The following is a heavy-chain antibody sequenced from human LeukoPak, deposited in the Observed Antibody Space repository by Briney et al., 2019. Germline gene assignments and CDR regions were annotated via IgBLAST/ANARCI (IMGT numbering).Heavy chain of an antibody. Sequence: GGSLRLSCAASGFIFSSYSMNWVRQAPGKGLEWVSSISSSSTYIYYADSVKGRFTISRDNAKNSLYLQMNSLRAEDTAVYYCARVRHVGSGSSWGQGTLVTISS. CDR3: ARVRHVGSGSS. V-gene: IGHV3-21*01. D-gene: IGHD3-10*01. CDR1: GFIFSSYS. CDR2: ISSSSTYI. J-gene: IGHJ5*02.